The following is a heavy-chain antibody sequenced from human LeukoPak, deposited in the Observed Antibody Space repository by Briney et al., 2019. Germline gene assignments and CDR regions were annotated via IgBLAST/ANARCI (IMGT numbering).Heavy chain of an antibody. D-gene: IGHD3-9*01. J-gene: IGHJ5*02. V-gene: IGHV1-69*13. Sequence: AAVKVSCKASGGTFSSYAISWVRQAPGQGVEWMGGIIPIFGTANYAQKFRGRVTITADESTSTAYMELSSLRSEDTAVYYCARGYDTLFDPWGQGTLVTVSS. CDR3: ARGYDTLFDP. CDR2: IIPIFGTA. CDR1: GGTFSSYA.